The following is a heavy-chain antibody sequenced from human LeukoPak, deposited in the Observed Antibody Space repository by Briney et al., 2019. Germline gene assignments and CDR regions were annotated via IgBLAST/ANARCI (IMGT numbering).Heavy chain of an antibody. CDR3: ARGLVDTAMVDSY. J-gene: IGHJ4*02. CDR1: GYTFTGYY. Sequence: ASVKVSCKASGYTFTGYYMHWARQAPGQGLEWMGWINPNSGGTNYAQKFQGRVTMTRDTSISTAYMELSRLRSDDTAVYYCARGLVDTAMVDSYWGQGTLVTVSS. CDR2: INPNSGGT. D-gene: IGHD5-18*01. V-gene: IGHV1-2*02.